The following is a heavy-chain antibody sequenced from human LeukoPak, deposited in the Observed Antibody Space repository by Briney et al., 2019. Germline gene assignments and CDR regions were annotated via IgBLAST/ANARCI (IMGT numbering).Heavy chain of an antibody. D-gene: IGHD6-13*01. CDR3: ARDRAAAGTTDY. Sequence: SETLSLTCAVSGGSISSSNWWSWVRQPPGKGLEWIGEIYHSGSTNYNPSLKSRVTISVDRSKNQFSLKLSSVTAADTAVYYCARDRAAAGTTDYWGQGTLVTVSS. CDR2: IYHSGST. V-gene: IGHV4-4*02. J-gene: IGHJ4*02. CDR1: GGSISSSNW.